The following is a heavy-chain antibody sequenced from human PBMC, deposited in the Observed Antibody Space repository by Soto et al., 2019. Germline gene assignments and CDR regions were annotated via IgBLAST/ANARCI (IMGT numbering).Heavy chain of an antibody. CDR1: GYIFTSYY. CDR3: SIADPGETSPFDH. Sequence: GASVKVSCKASGYIFTSYYIHWVRQAPGQGLEWMGWINPFDGSRMFAQSFQGRVTMTRDTSTSTVYMGVSSLRSEDTAVYYCSIADPGETSPFDHWG. D-gene: IGHD3-10*01. CDR2: INPFDGSR. V-gene: IGHV1-46*03. J-gene: IGHJ4*01.